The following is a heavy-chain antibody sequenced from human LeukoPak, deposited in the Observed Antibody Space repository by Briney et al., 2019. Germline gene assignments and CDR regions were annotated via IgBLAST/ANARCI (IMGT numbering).Heavy chain of an antibody. J-gene: IGHJ6*02. Sequence: GESLKISCKGSGYRFTDYWIGWVRQMPGKGLEWMGIIYPGDSDTSYSPSFQGQVTISADKSINTAHLQWSSLKASDTAMYYCARGAAGTTPDYYYFGLDVWGQGTTVRVSS. CDR3: ARGAAGTTPDYYYFGLDV. D-gene: IGHD1-7*01. CDR2: IYPGDSDT. CDR1: GYRFTDYW. V-gene: IGHV5-51*01.